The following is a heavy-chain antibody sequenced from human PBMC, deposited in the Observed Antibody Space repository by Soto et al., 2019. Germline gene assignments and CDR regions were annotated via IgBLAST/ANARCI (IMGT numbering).Heavy chain of an antibody. V-gene: IGHV3-23*01. J-gene: IGHJ6*02. D-gene: IGHD2-2*01. CDR2: ISGSGGST. CDR1: GFTFSSYA. CDR3: EKDRGVAVPDAIPMRSMDV. Sequence: GGSLRLSCAASGFTFSSYAMSWVRQAPGKGLEWVSAISGSGGSTYYADSVKGRFTISRDNSKSTLYLQMNSLRAEDTAVYYCEKDRGVAVPDAIPMRSMDVWGQGTTVTVSS.